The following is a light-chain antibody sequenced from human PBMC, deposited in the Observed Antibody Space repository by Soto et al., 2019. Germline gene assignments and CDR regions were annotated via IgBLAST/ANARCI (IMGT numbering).Light chain of an antibody. J-gene: IGLJ1*01. CDR1: SSNIGAGYD. V-gene: IGLV1-40*01. Sequence: QSVLTQPPSVSGAPGQRVTISCTGSSSNIGAGYDVHWYQQLPGTAPKLLIYGNSNRPSGVPDRFSGSKSGTSASLAITGLQDEDEADYYCQSYDSSLIGYVFGTGTKLTVL. CDR2: GNS. CDR3: QSYDSSLIGYV.